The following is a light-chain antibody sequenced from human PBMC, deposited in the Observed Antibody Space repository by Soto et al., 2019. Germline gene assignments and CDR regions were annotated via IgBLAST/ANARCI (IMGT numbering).Light chain of an antibody. V-gene: IGKV3-15*01. CDR1: QSVTTN. CDR3: QQYNNLPPWT. CDR2: GAS. J-gene: IGKJ1*01. Sequence: EVVMTQSPATLSVSPGERATLSCRASQSVTTNMAWYQQKPGQAPRLLIYGASTRATGIPARFSGSGSGTDFTLTISSLQSEDFAVYYCQQYNNLPPWTFGQGTKVDIK.